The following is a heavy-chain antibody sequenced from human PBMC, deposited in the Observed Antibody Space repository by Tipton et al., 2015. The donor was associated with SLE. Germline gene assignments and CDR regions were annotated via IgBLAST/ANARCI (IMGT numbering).Heavy chain of an antibody. D-gene: IGHD7-27*01. CDR3: ARDTLGGLDY. CDR1: GGSISSYY. V-gene: IGHV4-59*01. CDR2: IYYSGST. Sequence: TLSLTCTVAGGSISSYYWTWIRQPPGKGLEWIGYIYYSGSTNYNPSLKSQVTMSVDTSKNQFSLKLSSVTAADTAVYYCARDTLGGLDYWGQGTLVTVSS. J-gene: IGHJ4*02.